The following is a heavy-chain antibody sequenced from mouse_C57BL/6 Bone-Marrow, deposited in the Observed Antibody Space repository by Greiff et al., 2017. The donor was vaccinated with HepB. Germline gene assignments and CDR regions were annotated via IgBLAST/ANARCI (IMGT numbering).Heavy chain of an antibody. V-gene: IGHV5-6*01. CDR2: ISSGGGYT. CDR1: GFTFSSYG. J-gene: IGHJ2*01. Sequence: EVQLQESGGDLVKPGGSLKLSCAASGFTFSSYGMSWVRQTPDKRLEWVATISSGGGYTYYPDSVKGRFTISRDNAKNTLYLQMSSLKSEDTAMYYCARAGWDFDYWGQGTTLTVSS. D-gene: IGHD1-2*01. CDR3: ARAGWDFDY.